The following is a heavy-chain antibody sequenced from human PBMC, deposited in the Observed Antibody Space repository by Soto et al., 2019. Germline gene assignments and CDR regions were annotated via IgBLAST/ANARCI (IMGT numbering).Heavy chain of an antibody. CDR1: GFTFTTSG. V-gene: IGHV1-58*02. CDR3: AAVVPPSGILERLGLDP. D-gene: IGHD3-3*01. J-gene: IGHJ5*02. CDR2: IVVGSGNT. Sequence: GALVKVSCKASGFTFTTSGIHWVRQARGQGLEWMGWIVVGSGNTKYNQKFQERVTLTRDMATDTAYMDLRSLTSADTAIYYCAAVVPPSGILERLGLDPWGQGTLVTVSS.